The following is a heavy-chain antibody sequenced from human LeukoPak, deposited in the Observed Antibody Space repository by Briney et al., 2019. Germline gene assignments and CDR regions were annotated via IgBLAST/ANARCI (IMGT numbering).Heavy chain of an antibody. CDR3: ARYYGSGSYFYLDY. D-gene: IGHD3-10*01. J-gene: IGHJ4*02. CDR2: INDNGGSR. CDR1: GFTFSSYC. V-gene: IGHV3-23*01. Sequence: PGGSLRLSCAASGFTFSSYCMAWVRQAPGKGLEWVSGINDNGGSRYHADSVKGRFTISRDNSRSVLFLELASLRAEDTAVYYCARYYGSGSYFYLDYWGQGALVTVSS.